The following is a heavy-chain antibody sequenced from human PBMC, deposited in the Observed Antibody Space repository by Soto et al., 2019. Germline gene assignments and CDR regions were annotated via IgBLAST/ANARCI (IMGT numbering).Heavy chain of an antibody. J-gene: IGHJ6*02. V-gene: IGHV3-49*03. Sequence: PGGSLRLSCTASGFTFGDYAMSWFRQAPGKGLEWVGFIRSKAYGGTTEYAASVKGRFTISRDDSKSIAYLQMNSLKTEDTAVYYCTLFVVVPAAIDGAGMDVWGQGTTVTVSS. CDR3: TLFVVVPAAIDGAGMDV. D-gene: IGHD2-2*01. CDR2: IRSKAYGGTT. CDR1: GFTFGDYA.